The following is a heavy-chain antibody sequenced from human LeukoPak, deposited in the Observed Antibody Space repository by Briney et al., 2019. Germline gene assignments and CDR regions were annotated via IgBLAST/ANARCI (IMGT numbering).Heavy chain of an antibody. CDR2: MNTDGSST. Sequence: GGSLRLSCAAFGFTFSNYLMHWVGQAPGKGLMWVSRMNTDGSSTRYADSVKGRFTISRDNAKNTLYLQMNSLRAEDTAVYYCARVSYSGNYQYYFDYWGQGTLVTVSS. D-gene: IGHD1-26*01. J-gene: IGHJ4*02. CDR1: GFTFSNYL. V-gene: IGHV3-74*01. CDR3: ARVSYSGNYQYYFDY.